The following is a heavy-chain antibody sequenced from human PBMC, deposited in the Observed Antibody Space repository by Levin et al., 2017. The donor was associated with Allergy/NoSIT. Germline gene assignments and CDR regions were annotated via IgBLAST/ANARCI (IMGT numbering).Heavy chain of an antibody. CDR3: TRHPIDYDYVWGSYFGVRDAYYFDY. Sequence: GGSLRLSCTASGFTFGDYAMSWFRQAPGKGLEWVGFIRSKAYGGTTEYAASVKGRFTISRDDSKSIAYLQMNSLKTEDTAVYYCTRHPIDYDYVWGSYFGVRDAYYFDYWGQGTLVTVSS. CDR2: IRSKAYGGTT. CDR1: GFTFGDYA. V-gene: IGHV3-49*03. D-gene: IGHD3-16*01. J-gene: IGHJ4*02.